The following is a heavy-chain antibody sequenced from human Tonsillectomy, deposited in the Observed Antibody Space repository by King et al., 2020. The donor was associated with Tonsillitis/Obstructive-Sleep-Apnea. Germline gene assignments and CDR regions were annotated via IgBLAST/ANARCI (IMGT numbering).Heavy chain of an antibody. J-gene: IGHJ6*03. CDR1: GLTFSIYA. V-gene: IGHV3-23*04. Sequence: EVQLVESGGGLVQPGGSLRLSCAASGLTFSIYAMNWVRQAPGKGLEWVSAISGSGTSTYYADSVKGRFTISRDNSKNTVYLQMNSLRAEDTAVYYCAKVYYGDYYFYYMDVWGKGTTVTVSS. CDR3: AKVYYGDYYFYYMDV. CDR2: ISGSGTST. D-gene: IGHD4-17*01.